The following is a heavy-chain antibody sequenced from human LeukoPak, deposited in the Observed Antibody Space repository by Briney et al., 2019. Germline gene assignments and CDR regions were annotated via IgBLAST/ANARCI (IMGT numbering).Heavy chain of an antibody. J-gene: IGHJ6*03. CDR1: GFTFSSYG. V-gene: IGHV3-30*02. D-gene: IGHD1-7*01. CDR3: AKRRGLELLYYYYMDV. CDR2: IRYDGSNK. Sequence: GGSLRLSCAASGFTFSSYGMHWVRQAPGKGLEWVAFIRYDGSNKYYADSVKGRFTISRDNSKNTLYLQMNSLRAEDTAVYYCAKRRGLELLYYYYMDVWGKGTTVTVSS.